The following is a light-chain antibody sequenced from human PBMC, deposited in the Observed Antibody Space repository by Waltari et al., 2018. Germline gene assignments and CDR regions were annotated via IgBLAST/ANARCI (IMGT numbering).Light chain of an antibody. J-gene: IGLJ2*01. CDR2: DTN. Sequence: QAVVTQEPSLTVSPGGTVTLTCGSSSGAVTSGHYPYWFQQKPGQAPRPLIFDTNNKHSWTPARFIGSLLGGKAALTLSGAQPEDEAVYYCLISSDDARVFGGGTKLTVL. V-gene: IGLV7-46*01. CDR1: SGAVTSGHY. CDR3: LISSDDARV.